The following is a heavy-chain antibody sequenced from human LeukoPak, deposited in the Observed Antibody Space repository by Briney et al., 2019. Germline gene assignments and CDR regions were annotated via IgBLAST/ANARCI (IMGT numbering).Heavy chain of an antibody. CDR1: GFTFSSYS. CDR3: ARDGGGTYSAIDT. J-gene: IGHJ5*02. D-gene: IGHD1-26*01. V-gene: IGHV3-48*04. Sequence: GGSLRLSCAASGFTFSSYSMNWVRQAPGKGLEWVSFISSSSSTIYYADSVKGRFTISRDNAKNSLYLQMNSLRAEDTAVYYCARDGGGTYSAIDTGGQETLVTFPP. CDR2: ISSSSSTI.